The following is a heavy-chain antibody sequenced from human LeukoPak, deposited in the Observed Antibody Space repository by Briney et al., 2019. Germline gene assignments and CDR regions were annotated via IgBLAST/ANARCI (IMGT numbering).Heavy chain of an antibody. CDR2: IYYSGST. D-gene: IGHD3-3*01. CDR1: GGSISSGDYY. Sequence: TPQTLSLTCTVSGGSISSGDYYWSWIRQPPGKGLEWIGYIYYSGSTYYNPSLKSRVTISVDTSKNQFSLKLSSVTAADTAVYYCAREYYDFWSGYYFDYWGQGTLVTVSS. J-gene: IGHJ4*02. CDR3: AREYYDFWSGYYFDY. V-gene: IGHV4-30-4*08.